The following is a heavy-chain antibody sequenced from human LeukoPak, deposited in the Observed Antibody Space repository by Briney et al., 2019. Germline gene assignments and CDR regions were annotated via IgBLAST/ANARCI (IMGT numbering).Heavy chain of an antibody. V-gene: IGHV1-69*02. CDR2: IIPILGIA. CDR1: GGTFSSYT. Sequence: SVKVSCKASGGTFSSYTISWVRQAPGQGIEWMGRIIPILGIANYAQKFQGRVTITADKSTSTAYMELSSLRSEDTAVYYCASTARWVGAEGGAFDIWGQGTMVTVSS. D-gene: IGHD1-26*01. J-gene: IGHJ3*02. CDR3: ASTARWVGAEGGAFDI.